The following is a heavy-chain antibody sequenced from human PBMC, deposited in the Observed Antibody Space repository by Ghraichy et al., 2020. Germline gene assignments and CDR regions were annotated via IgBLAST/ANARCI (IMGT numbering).Heavy chain of an antibody. J-gene: IGHJ6*03. CDR2: INAGNGNT. CDR1: GYTFTSYA. Sequence: ASVKVSCKASGYTFTSYAMHWVRQAPGQRLEWMGWINAGNGNTKYSQKFQGRVTITRDTSASTAYMELSSLRSEDTAVYYCARVVFYCSSTSCPGLSQYYYYMDVWGKGTTVTVSS. V-gene: IGHV1-3*01. CDR3: ARVVFYCSSTSCPGLSQYYYYMDV. D-gene: IGHD2-2*01.